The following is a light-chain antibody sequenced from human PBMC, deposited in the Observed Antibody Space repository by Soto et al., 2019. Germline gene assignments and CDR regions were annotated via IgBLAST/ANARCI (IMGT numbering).Light chain of an antibody. Sequence: EIVLTQSPGTLSLSPGETATLSCRASQTVNSDYLAWFQQRPGQAPGLLIFATSRRATDIPDRFSGSGSGTDFTLAIRRLEPEDFAVYYCHQFGYSPRTFGQGTKV. CDR1: QTVNSDY. CDR2: ATS. J-gene: IGKJ1*01. CDR3: HQFGYSPRT. V-gene: IGKV3-20*01.